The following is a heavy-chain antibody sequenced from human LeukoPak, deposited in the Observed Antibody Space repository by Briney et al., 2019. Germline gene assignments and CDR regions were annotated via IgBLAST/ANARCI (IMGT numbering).Heavy chain of an antibody. CDR3: AKDSGYNFEIFDY. CDR2: LSGRGDST. J-gene: IGHJ4*02. Sequence: PGGSLRLSCAASGFSFSSHAMAWVRQAPGKGLEWVAGLSGRGDSTYYADSVKGRFTISRDNAKNSLYLQMNSLRAEDTALYYCAKDSGYNFEIFDYWGQGTLVTVSS. V-gene: IGHV3-23*01. CDR1: GFSFSSHA. D-gene: IGHD5-12*01.